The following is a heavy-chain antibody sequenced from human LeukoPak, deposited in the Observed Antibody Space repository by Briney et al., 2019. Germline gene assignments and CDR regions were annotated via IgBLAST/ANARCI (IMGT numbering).Heavy chain of an antibody. V-gene: IGHV4-31*03. Sequence: SETLSLTCTVSGGSISSGGYYWSWIRQHPGKGLEWIGYIYYSGSTYYNPSLKSRVTISVDTSKNQFSLKLSSVTAADTAVYYCARALGVGYCSSTSCYTAAFDIWGQGTMVTVSS. J-gene: IGHJ3*02. D-gene: IGHD2-2*02. CDR3: ARALGVGYCSSTSCYTAAFDI. CDR2: IYYSGST. CDR1: GGSISSGGYY.